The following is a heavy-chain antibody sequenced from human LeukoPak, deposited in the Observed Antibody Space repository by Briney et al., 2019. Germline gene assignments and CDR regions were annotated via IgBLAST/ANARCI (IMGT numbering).Heavy chain of an antibody. D-gene: IGHD3-10*01. CDR2: VFDSGST. Sequence: PSETLSLTCTVSGGSINNYYWGWIRQPPGKGPEWLGHVFDSGSTNNNPSLKSRVTISVDTSRNQFSLRLTSVTAADTAMYFCARVRGLGLFDYWGRGILVSVSS. CDR1: GGSINNYY. J-gene: IGHJ4*02. V-gene: IGHV4-59*01. CDR3: ARVRGLGLFDY.